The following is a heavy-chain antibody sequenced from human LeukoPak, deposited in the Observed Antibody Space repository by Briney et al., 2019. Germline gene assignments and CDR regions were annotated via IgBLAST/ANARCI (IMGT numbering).Heavy chain of an antibody. CDR1: GGTFSSYA. V-gene: IGHV1-69*04. Sequence: SVKVSCRASGGTFSSYAISWVRQAPGQGLEWMGRIIPILGIANYAQKFQGRVTITADKSTSTAYMELSSLRSEDTAVYYCELRWLQSDYWGQGTLVTVSS. CDR2: IIPILGIA. CDR3: ELRWLQSDY. J-gene: IGHJ4*02. D-gene: IGHD5-24*01.